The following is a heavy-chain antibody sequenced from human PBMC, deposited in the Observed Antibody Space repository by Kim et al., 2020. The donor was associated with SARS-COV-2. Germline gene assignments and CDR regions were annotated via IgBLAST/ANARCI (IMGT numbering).Heavy chain of an antibody. CDR3: ARDAPSASFFDY. V-gene: IGHV6-1*01. D-gene: IGHD1-26*01. Sequence: NDYAVSVKGRISINPDTSKNQFSLHLNSVTPEDTAVYYCARDAPSASFFDYWGQGTLVTVSS. CDR2: N. J-gene: IGHJ4*02.